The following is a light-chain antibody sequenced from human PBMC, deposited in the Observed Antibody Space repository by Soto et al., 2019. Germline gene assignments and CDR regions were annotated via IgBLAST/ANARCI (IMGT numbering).Light chain of an antibody. V-gene: IGLV2-14*01. CDR1: XXDVGGYNY. J-gene: IGLJ3*02. CDR3: SSYTSSSTLRV. Sequence: QSALTQPASVSGSPXXXITISCTXXXXDVGGYNYVSWYQQHPGKAPKLMIYEVSNRPSGVSNRFSGSKSGNTASLTISGLQAEDEADYYCSSYTSSSTLRVFGGGTKLTVL. CDR2: EVS.